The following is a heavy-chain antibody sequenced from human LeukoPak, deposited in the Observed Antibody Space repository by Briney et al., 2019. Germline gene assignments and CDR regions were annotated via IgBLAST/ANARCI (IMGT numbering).Heavy chain of an antibody. CDR3: ARDKIEWEPPRAFDI. Sequence: VASVKVSCKASGYTFTGYYMHWVRQAPGQGLEWMGWINPNSGGTNYAQKFQGRVTMTRDTSISTAYMELSRLRSDDTAVYYCARDKIEWEPPRAFDIWGQGTMVTVSS. J-gene: IGHJ3*02. V-gene: IGHV1-2*02. D-gene: IGHD1-26*01. CDR2: INPNSGGT. CDR1: GYTFTGYY.